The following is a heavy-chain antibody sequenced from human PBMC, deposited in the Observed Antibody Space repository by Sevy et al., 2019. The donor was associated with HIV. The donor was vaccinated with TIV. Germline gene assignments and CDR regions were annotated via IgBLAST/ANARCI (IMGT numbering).Heavy chain of an antibody. CDR3: ARDKDYYDSSGYYYDGGHAFDI. Sequence: GGSLRLSCAASGFTFSSYGMHWVRQAPGKGLEWVAVIWYDGSNKYYAHSVKGRFTISRDNSKNTLYLQMNSLRAEDTAVYYCARDKDYYDSSGYYYDGGHAFDIWGQGTMVTVSS. CDR2: IWYDGSNK. D-gene: IGHD3-22*01. V-gene: IGHV3-33*01. J-gene: IGHJ3*02. CDR1: GFTFSSYG.